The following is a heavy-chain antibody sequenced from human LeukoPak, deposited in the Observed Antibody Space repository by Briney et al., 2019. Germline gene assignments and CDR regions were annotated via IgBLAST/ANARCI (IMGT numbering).Heavy chain of an antibody. CDR1: GFTFNNYG. CDR2: ISYDGRNK. CDR3: AKGPLRGTAAAIDY. V-gene: IGHV3-30*18. J-gene: IGHJ4*02. Sequence: GKSLRLSCAASGFTFNNYGMHWVRQAPGKGLGWVAVISYDGRNKHYPDSVKGRFTISRDISTDTLWLQMDSLRTEDTAVYYCAKGPLRGTAAAIDYWGQGTLVTVSS. D-gene: IGHD2-2*01.